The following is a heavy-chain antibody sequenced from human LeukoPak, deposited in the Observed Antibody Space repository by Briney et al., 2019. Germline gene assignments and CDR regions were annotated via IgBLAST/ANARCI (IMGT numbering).Heavy chain of an antibody. CDR3: ATAGQYRFDN. CDR1: GFTFSTFW. Sequence: GGSLRLSCAASGFTFSTFWMHWVRQAPGEGPVWVSRINNDGSTINYADSVKGRFTISRDNAKNTLYLQMNSLTDDDTAVYYCATAGQYRFDNWGQGTLVTVSS. CDR2: INNDGSTI. V-gene: IGHV3-74*01. J-gene: IGHJ5*02. D-gene: IGHD6-19*01.